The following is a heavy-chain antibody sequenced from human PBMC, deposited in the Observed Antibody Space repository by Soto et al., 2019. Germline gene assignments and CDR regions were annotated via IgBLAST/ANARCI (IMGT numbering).Heavy chain of an antibody. Sequence: VGSLRLSCTASVFTFSGYWMHWVRQAPGKGLVWVSRINTDGNTAHYADPVKGRFTISRDNAKNTLYLQMSSLRVEDTAVYYCSPRWKSNNWLAPGGQGTLVPVPQ. D-gene: IGHD1-1*01. CDR3: SPRWKSNNWLAP. CDR2: INTDGNTA. CDR1: VFTFSGYW. V-gene: IGHV3-74*01. J-gene: IGHJ5*02.